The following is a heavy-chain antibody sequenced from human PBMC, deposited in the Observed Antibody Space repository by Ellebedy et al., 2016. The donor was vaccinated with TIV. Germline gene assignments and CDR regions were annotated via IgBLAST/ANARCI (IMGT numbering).Heavy chain of an antibody. Sequence: GGSLRLSCAASGFTFTNYWMSWVRQAPGKGLEWVATIKQGGSEKYYVDSVKGRFTISRDNAKNSLYLQMNRLRAEETAVYYCAGLDANIDGKSLEYWGQGTLVTVSS. V-gene: IGHV3-7*03. CDR1: GFTFTNYW. CDR2: IKQGGSEK. J-gene: IGHJ4*02. CDR3: AGLDANIDGKSLEY. D-gene: IGHD3/OR15-3a*01.